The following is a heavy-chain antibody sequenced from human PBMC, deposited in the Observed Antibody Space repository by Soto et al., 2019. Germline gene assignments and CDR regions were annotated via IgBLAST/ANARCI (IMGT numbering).Heavy chain of an antibody. J-gene: IGHJ5*01. V-gene: IGHV4-30-4*01. Sequence: SETLSLTCSVSGDSISTVDYFWAWIRQPPGQALEYIGYSYKSTTTYYNPSFESRVAISLDTSKSQFSLNVTSVTAADTAVYFCARGRYCLTGRCFPNWFDSWGQGTLVTVSS. CDR3: ARGRYCLTGRCFPNWFDS. CDR1: GDSISTVDYF. D-gene: IGHD2-15*01. CDR2: SYKSTTT.